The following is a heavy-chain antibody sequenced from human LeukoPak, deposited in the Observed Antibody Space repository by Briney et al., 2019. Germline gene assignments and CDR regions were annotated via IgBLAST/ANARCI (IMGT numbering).Heavy chain of an antibody. J-gene: IGHJ4*02. D-gene: IGHD3-10*01. CDR1: GFTFSTYG. CDR2: ISFDGSNK. Sequence: GGSLRLSCAASGFTFSTYGMYWVRQAPGKGLEWAAVISFDGSNKYYVDSVKGRLTISRDNSKNTLYLQMNSLRTEDTAVYYCVKIDGSGSYYPPDYWGQGTLVTVSS. CDR3: VKIDGSGSYYPPDY. V-gene: IGHV3-30*18.